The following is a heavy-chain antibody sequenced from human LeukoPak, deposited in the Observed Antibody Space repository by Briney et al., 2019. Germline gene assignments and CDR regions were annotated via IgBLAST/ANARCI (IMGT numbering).Heavy chain of an antibody. CDR1: GFTFDDYA. Sequence: GGSLRLSCAASGFTFDDYAMHWVRQAPGKGLEWVSGISWNGGSIGYADSVKGRFTISRDNAKNSLYLQMNSLRVEDTALYYCAKDATYGSGSYLYNWFDPWGQGTLVTVSS. J-gene: IGHJ5*02. CDR2: ISWNGGSI. V-gene: IGHV3-9*01. CDR3: AKDATYGSGSYLYNWFDP. D-gene: IGHD3-10*01.